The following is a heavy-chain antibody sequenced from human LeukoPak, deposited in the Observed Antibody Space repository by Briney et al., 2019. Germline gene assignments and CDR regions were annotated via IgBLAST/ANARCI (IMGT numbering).Heavy chain of an antibody. CDR1: GYTFTGYY. CDR3: AKTLVGATVFDY. J-gene: IGHJ4*02. V-gene: IGHV1-2*02. Sequence: ASVKVSCKASGYTFTGYYMHWVRQAPGQGLEWMGWINPNSGGTNYAQKFQGRVTMTRDTSISTAYMELSSLRSEDTAVYYCAKTLVGATVFDYWGQGTLVTVSS. CDR2: INPNSGGT. D-gene: IGHD1-26*01.